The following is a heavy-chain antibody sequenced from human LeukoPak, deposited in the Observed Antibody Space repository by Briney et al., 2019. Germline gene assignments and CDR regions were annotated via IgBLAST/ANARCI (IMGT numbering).Heavy chain of an antibody. CDR1: GFTFSSYG. Sequence: GGSLRLSCAASGFTFSSYGMHWVRQAPGKGLEWVAVISYDGSNKYYADSVKGRFTISRDNSKNTLCLQMNSLRAEDTAVYYCARAPPKQLLHLYWGQGTLVTVSS. J-gene: IGHJ4*02. V-gene: IGHV3-30*03. CDR2: ISYDGSNK. D-gene: IGHD6-13*01. CDR3: ARAPPKQLLHLY.